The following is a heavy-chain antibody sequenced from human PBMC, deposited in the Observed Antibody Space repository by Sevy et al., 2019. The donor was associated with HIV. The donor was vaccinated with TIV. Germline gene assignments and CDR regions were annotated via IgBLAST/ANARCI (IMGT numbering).Heavy chain of an antibody. CDR2: ISGSGGST. J-gene: IGHJ4*02. D-gene: IGHD3-10*01. CDR1: GFTFSSYA. V-gene: IGHV3-23*01. CDR3: AKDRGARPPIDY. Sequence: GGSLRLSCAASGFTFSSYAMSWVRQAPGKGLEWVSAISGSGGSTYYADSLKGGFTISRDNSKNTLYLQMNSLRAEDTAVYYCAKDRGARPPIDYWGQGTLVTVSS.